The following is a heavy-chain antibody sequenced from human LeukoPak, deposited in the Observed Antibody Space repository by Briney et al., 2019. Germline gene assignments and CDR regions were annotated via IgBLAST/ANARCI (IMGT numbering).Heavy chain of an antibody. CDR2: IHYSEST. CDR3: ARDAGYSSSWLHYYYYYMDV. Sequence: SETLSLPCTVSGGSISSSSYYWGWVPQPPGKGLVWVVYIHYSESTNYNTSLKSRVTISVDTSKNQFSLKLSSVTAADTAVYYCARDAGYSSSWLHYYYYYMDVWGKGTTVTISS. D-gene: IGHD6-13*01. CDR1: GGSISSSSYY. V-gene: IGHV4-61*01. J-gene: IGHJ6*03.